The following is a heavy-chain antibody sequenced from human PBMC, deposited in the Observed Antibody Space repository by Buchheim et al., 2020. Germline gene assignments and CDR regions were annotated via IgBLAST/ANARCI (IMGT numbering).Heavy chain of an antibody. J-gene: IGHJ4*02. CDR2: ISGSGGST. Sequence: EVQLLESGGGLVQPGGSLRLSCAASGFTFSSYAMSWVRQAPGKGLEWVSAISGSGGSTYYADSVKGRFTISRDNSKNKLYLQMNSLRAEDTAVYYCARLKQVRRYIAAAEIDYWGQGTL. CDR1: GFTFSSYA. D-gene: IGHD6-13*01. CDR3: ARLKQVRRYIAAAEIDY. V-gene: IGHV3-23*01.